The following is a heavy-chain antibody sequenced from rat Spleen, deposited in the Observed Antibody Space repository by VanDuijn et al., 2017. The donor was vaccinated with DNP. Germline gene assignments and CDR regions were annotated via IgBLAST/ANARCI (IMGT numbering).Heavy chain of an antibody. CDR3: ARHEAYNSYIYGFAY. D-gene: IGHD1-2*01. J-gene: IGHJ3*01. CDR1: GFTFNDYW. V-gene: IGHV5-31*01. Sequence: EVQLVESGGDLVQPGRSLKLSCVASGFTFNDYWMTWIRQVPGKGLEWVASISSSDGYTYYPDSVKGRFAISRDDAKNTLYLQLSSLRSEDTATYYCARHEAYNSYIYGFAYWGQGTLVTVSS. CDR2: ISSSDGYT.